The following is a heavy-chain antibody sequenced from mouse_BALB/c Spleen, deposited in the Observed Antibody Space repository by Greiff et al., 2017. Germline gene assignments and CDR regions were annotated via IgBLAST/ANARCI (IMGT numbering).Heavy chain of an antibody. CDR1: GYTFTSYW. D-gene: IGHD2-3*01. V-gene: IGHV1-5*01. CDR3: TSEGIYDGYYERSWFAY. Sequence: VQLQQSGTVLARPGASVKMSCKASGYTFTSYWMHWVKQRPGQGLEWIGAIYPGNSDTSYNQKFKGKAKLTAVTSTSTAYMELSSLTNEDSAVYYTTSEGIYDGYYERSWFAYWGQGTLVTVSA. CDR2: IYPGNSDT. J-gene: IGHJ3*01.